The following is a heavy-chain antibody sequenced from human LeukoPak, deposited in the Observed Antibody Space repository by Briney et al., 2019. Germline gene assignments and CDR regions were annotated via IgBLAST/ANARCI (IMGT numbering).Heavy chain of an antibody. CDR1: GGSFSGYY. D-gene: IGHD2/OR15-2a*01. CDR2: INHSGST. Sequence: PSETLSLTCAVYGGSFSGYYWIWLRHPPGKGRVWFGEINHSGSTNYTPSLTSRVTISSAPSTNQFSLKLRSAPAADTAVYHCAFGLLFDYWGQGTLVTASS. J-gene: IGHJ4*02. V-gene: IGHV4-34*01. CDR3: AFGLLFDY.